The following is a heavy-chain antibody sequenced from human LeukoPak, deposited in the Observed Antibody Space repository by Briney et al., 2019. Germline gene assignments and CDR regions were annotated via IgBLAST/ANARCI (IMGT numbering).Heavy chain of an antibody. CDR3: ARDLGEGGYDTY. Sequence: PGGSLRLSCAASGFTVSSNYMSWVRQAPGKGLEWISLIYGGGSTTYANSVKGRFIISRDSYNNTLYLHMTSLRAEDAAVYYCARDLGEGGYDTYWGQGALVAVSS. CDR1: GFTVSSNY. V-gene: IGHV3-66*01. J-gene: IGHJ4*02. D-gene: IGHD5-12*01. CDR2: IYGGGST.